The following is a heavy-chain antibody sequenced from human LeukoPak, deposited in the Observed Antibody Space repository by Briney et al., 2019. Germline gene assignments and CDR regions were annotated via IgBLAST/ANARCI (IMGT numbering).Heavy chain of an antibody. D-gene: IGHD2-15*01. CDR1: GFNISTNF. J-gene: IGHJ4*02. CDR3: ARESGGRADY. Sequence: GGSLRLSCAASGFNISTNFMSWVRQAPGKGLEWVSVIYSGGSTYYADSVKGRFTTSRDNSKNTLYFQMNSLRAEDTAVYYCARESGGRADYWGQGTLVTVSS. V-gene: IGHV3-53*01. CDR2: IYSGGST.